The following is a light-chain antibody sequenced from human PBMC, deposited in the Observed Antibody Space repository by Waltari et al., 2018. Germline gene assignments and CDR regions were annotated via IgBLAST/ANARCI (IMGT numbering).Light chain of an antibody. CDR3: QVWDSSSDHVV. Sequence: YVLTQLPSVSVALGQTARIICGGRNIGSKSVNWYQQKPGQAPVLVVYDDNDRPSGSPGRFSGSNYGNTPTLTISRVEVGDEADYYCQVWDSSSDHVVFGGGTKLTVL. CDR2: DDN. V-gene: IGLV3-21*02. J-gene: IGLJ2*01. CDR1: NIGSKS.